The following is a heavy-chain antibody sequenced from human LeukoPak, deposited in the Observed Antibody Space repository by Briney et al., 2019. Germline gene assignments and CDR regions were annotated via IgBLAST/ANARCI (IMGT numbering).Heavy chain of an antibody. V-gene: IGHV3-21*01. CDR3: ARGHRHTYSSNDY. CDR1: GFTFSSYS. Sequence: PGGSLRLSCAASGFTFSSYSMNWVRQAPGKGLEWVSSISSSSSNIYYADSVKGRFTISRDNAKNSLYLQMNSLRAEDTAVYYCARGHRHTYSSNDYWGQGTLVTVSS. CDR2: ISSSSSNI. D-gene: IGHD6-13*01. J-gene: IGHJ4*02.